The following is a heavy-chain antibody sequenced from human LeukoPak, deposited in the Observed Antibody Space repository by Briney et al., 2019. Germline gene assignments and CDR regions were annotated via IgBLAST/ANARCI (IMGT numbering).Heavy chain of an antibody. CDR3: AGRYSSSDY. D-gene: IGHD6-6*01. J-gene: IGHJ4*02. Sequence: SETLSLTCTVSGDSTNGYYWSWIRQPAGEGLEWIGRIYTSGSTNYNPSLKSRVTISVDTSKNQFSLKLSSVTAADTAVYYCAGRYSSSDYWGQGTLVTVSS. CDR1: GDSTNGYY. CDR2: IYTSGST. V-gene: IGHV4-4*07.